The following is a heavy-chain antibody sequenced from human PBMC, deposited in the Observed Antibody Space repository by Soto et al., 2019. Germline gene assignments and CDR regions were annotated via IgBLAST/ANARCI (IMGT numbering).Heavy chain of an antibody. CDR2: IYYSGST. V-gene: IGHV4-31*03. Sequence: SETLSLTCTVSGGSLSSGGYYWRWIRPHPGKGLEWIGNIYYSGSTYYNPSLKSRVTISVDTSKNQFSLKLISVTAADTAVYYCARAADTYSRSAYPIDSWGQGTLVTVSS. CDR1: GGSLSSGGYY. J-gene: IGHJ4*02. D-gene: IGHD6-13*01. CDR3: ARAADTYSRSAYPIDS.